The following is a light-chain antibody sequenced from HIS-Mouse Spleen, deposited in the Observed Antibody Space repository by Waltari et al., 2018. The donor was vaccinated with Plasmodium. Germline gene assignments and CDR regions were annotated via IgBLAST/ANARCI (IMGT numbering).Light chain of an antibody. Sequence: QSALTQPPSASGSPGQSVTISCPGTSRDVGGYNYVSWYQQHPGKPPKLMIYEVSKRPSGVPDRFSGSKSGNTASLTVSGLQAEDEADYYCSSYAGSNNLVFGGGTKLTVL. CDR3: SSYAGSNNLV. J-gene: IGLJ2*01. CDR2: EVS. CDR1: SRDVGGYNY. V-gene: IGLV2-8*01.